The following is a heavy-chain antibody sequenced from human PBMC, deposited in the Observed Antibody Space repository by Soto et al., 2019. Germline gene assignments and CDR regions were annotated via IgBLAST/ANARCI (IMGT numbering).Heavy chain of an antibody. D-gene: IGHD3-10*01. CDR1: GYSFTSYW. V-gene: IGHV5-51*01. J-gene: IGHJ5*02. CDR2: IYPGDSDT. CDR3: ARRYYYGSGSSNWFDP. Sequence: PGESLKISCKGSGYSFTSYWIGWVRQMPGKGLEWMGIIYPGDSDTRYSPSFQGQVTISADKSISTAYLQWSSLKASDTAMYYCARRYYYGSGSSNWFDPWGQGTLVTVSS.